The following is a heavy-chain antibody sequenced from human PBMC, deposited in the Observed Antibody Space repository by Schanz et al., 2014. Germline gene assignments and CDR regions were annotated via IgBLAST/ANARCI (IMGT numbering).Heavy chain of an antibody. D-gene: IGHD4-17*01. J-gene: IGHJ5*01. CDR1: GFAFSDYG. Sequence: VHLVESGGGLAQPGGSLRLSCAASGFAFSDYGMHWVRQAPGKGLEWVAVVCYDGSKKYYADSVKGRFTTSRDNSKNTMYLRMNSLRAEDTAVYYCARDAVTSVLTPGFDSWGQGTLVTASS. CDR2: VCYDGSKK. CDR3: ARDAVTSVLTPGFDS. V-gene: IGHV3-33*08.